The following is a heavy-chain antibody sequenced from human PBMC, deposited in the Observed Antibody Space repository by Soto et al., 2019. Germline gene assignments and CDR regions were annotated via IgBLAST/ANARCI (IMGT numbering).Heavy chain of an antibody. D-gene: IGHD6-19*01. J-gene: IGHJ6*02. CDR3: ARERRAADFSGWYSLVPYYYYYGMDV. Sequence: QVQLVESGGGVVQPGRSLRLSCAASGFTFSSYGMHWVRQAPGKGLEWVAVIWYDGSNKYYADSVKGRFTISRDNSKNTLYLQMNSLRAEDTAVYYCARERRAADFSGWYSLVPYYYYYGMDVWGQGTTVTVSS. V-gene: IGHV3-33*01. CDR2: IWYDGSNK. CDR1: GFTFSSYG.